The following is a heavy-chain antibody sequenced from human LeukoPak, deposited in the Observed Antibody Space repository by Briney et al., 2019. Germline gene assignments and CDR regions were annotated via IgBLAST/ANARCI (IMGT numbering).Heavy chain of an antibody. Sequence: GGSLRLSCAASGFTFSDYWMTWVRQAPGKGLEWVANINQDGSEKYYVDSVKGRFTISRDNPKKSLYLQMNSLRAEDTAVYYCARLRFLEWLPNYYFDYWGQGTLVTVSS. D-gene: IGHD3-3*01. J-gene: IGHJ4*02. CDR2: INQDGSEK. CDR1: GFTFSDYW. CDR3: ARLRFLEWLPNYYFDY. V-gene: IGHV3-7*01.